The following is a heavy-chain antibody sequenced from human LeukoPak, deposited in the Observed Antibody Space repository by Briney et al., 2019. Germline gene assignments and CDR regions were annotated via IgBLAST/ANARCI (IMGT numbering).Heavy chain of an antibody. CDR2: IRYDGSNK. D-gene: IGHD4-17*01. V-gene: IGHV3-30*02. CDR1: GFTFSSYG. CDR3: AKDDYGDQYNFDY. J-gene: IGHJ4*01. Sequence: PGGSLRLSCAASGFTFSSYGMHWVRQAPGKGLEWVAFIRYDGSNKYYADSVKGRFTISRDNSKNTLYLQMNSLRAEDKAVYYCAKDDYGDQYNFDYWGQGTLVTVSS.